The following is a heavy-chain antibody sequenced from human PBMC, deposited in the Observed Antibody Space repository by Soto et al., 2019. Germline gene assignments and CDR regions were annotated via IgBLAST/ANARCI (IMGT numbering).Heavy chain of an antibody. J-gene: IGHJ3*02. CDR3: ARSFGGAFELAFDI. D-gene: IGHD3-10*01. V-gene: IGHV4-39*07. CDR2: IYYSGST. Sequence: SETLSLTCTVSGGSISSSSYCWGWIRQPPGKGLEWIGSIYYSGSTNYNPSLKSRVTISVDTSKNQFSLKLSSVTAADTAVYYCARSFGGAFELAFDIWGQGTMVTVSS. CDR1: GGSISSSSYC.